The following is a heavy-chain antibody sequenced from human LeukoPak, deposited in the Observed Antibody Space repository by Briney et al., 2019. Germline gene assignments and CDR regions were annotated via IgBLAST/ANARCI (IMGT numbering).Heavy chain of an antibody. CDR1: GFTFSDYY. CDR2: ISSSGSTI. Sequence: PGGSLRLSCAASGFTFSDYYMSWIRQAPGKGLEWVSYISSSGSTIYYADSVKGRFTISRDSAKNSLYLQMNSLRAEDTAVYYCAREAAVAGTVFDYWGQGTLVTVSS. V-gene: IGHV3-11*01. D-gene: IGHD6-19*01. CDR3: AREAAVAGTVFDY. J-gene: IGHJ4*02.